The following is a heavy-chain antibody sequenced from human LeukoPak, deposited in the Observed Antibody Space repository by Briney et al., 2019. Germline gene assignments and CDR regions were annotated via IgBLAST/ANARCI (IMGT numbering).Heavy chain of an antibody. D-gene: IGHD3-22*01. CDR1: GFTFDDYG. Sequence: GGSLRLSCAASGFTFDDYGMSWVRQAPGKGLEWVSGINWNGGSTGYADSVKGRFTISRDNAKNSLYLQMNSLRAEDTALYYCARDLRGSTMIVVVINAFDIWGQGTMATVSS. V-gene: IGHV3-20*04. CDR3: ARDLRGSTMIVVVINAFDI. CDR2: INWNGGST. J-gene: IGHJ3*02.